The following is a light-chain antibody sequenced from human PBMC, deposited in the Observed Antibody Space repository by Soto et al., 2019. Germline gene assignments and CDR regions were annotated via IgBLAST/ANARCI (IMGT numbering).Light chain of an antibody. CDR3: QQRSNWPLT. V-gene: IGKV3-11*01. CDR1: ESLSSY. CDR2: DAS. Sequence: EIVLTQSPATLSLYPGERATLSCRATESLSSYLAWYQQKPGQAPRLLIYDASNRATGIPARFGGSGSGTDFTLTISSLEPEDFAIYYCQQRSNWPLTFGQGTKVDIK. J-gene: IGKJ1*01.